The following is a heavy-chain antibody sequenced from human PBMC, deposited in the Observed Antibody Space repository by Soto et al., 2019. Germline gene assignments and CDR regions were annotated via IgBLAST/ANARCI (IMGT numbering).Heavy chain of an antibody. Sequence: SETLSLTCTVSGGSISSSSYYWGWIRQPPGKGLEWIGSIYYSGSTYYNPSLKSRVTISVDTSKNQFSLKLSSVTAADTAVYYCARHWKYYDILTGQYDYWGQGTLVTVSS. V-gene: IGHV4-39*01. CDR2: IYYSGST. J-gene: IGHJ4*02. D-gene: IGHD3-9*01. CDR1: GGSISSSSYY. CDR3: ARHWKYYDILTGQYDY.